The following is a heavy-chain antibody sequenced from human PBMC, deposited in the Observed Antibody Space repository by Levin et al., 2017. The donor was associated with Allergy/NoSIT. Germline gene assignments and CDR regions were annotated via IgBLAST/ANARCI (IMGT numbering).Heavy chain of an antibody. CDR3: ARAKSATGANWFDP. D-gene: IGHD6-13*01. V-gene: IGHV6-1*01. J-gene: IGHJ5*02. CDR2: TYYRSKWSN. CDR1: GDSVSSTIAT. Sequence: SQTLSLPCAISGDSVSSTIATWNWIRQSPSRGLEWLGRTYYRSKWSNDYAVSVKSRITINPDTSKNQFSLQLNSVTPEDTAVYYCARAKSATGANWFDPWGQGTLVTVSS.